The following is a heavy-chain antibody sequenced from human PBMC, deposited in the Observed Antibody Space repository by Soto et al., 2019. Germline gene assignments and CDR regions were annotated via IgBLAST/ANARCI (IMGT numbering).Heavy chain of an antibody. D-gene: IGHD3-10*01. V-gene: IGHV3-9*01. CDR2: ISWNSGSI. CDR1: GFTFDDYA. Sequence: EVQLVESGGGLVQPGRSLRLSCAASGFTFDDYAMHWVRQAPGKGLEWVSGISWNSGSIGYADSVKGRFTISRDHAKNSLYMQMNSLRAEDTALYYCAKDFGDYYDYYMDVWGKGTTVTVSS. CDR3: AKDFGDYYDYYMDV. J-gene: IGHJ6*03.